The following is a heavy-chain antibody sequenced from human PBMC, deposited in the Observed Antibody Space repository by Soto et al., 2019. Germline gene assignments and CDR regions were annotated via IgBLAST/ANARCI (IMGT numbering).Heavy chain of an antibody. Sequence: GASVKVSCKASGYTFTSYDINWVRQATGQGLEWMGWMNPNSGNTGYAQKFQGRVTMTRNTSISTAYMELSSLKSEDTAVYYCARGDFWSGYYTRHEYYFDYWGQGTLVTAPQ. V-gene: IGHV1-8*01. CDR1: GYTFTSYD. J-gene: IGHJ4*02. CDR3: ARGDFWSGYYTRHEYYFDY. D-gene: IGHD3-3*01. CDR2: MNPNSGNT.